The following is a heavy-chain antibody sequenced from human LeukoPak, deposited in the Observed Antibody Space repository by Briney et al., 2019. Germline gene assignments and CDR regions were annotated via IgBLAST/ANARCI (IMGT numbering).Heavy chain of an antibody. CDR3: ARRRIVVVITSSAPEAFDI. Sequence: SETLSLTCTVSGGSISSSSYYWGWIRQPPGKGLEWIGSIYYSGSTYYNPSLKSRVTISVDTSKNQFSLKLSSVTAADTAVYYCARRRIVVVITSSAPEAFDIWGQGTMVTVSS. V-gene: IGHV4-39*01. D-gene: IGHD3-22*01. J-gene: IGHJ3*02. CDR1: GGSISSSSYY. CDR2: IYYSGST.